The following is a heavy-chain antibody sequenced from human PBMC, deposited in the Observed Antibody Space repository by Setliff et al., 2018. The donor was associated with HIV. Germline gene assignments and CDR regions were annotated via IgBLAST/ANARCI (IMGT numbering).Heavy chain of an antibody. CDR1: GGSFTGYY. CDR2: INHSGNT. V-gene: IGHV4-34*01. Sequence: SETLSLICAVSGGSFTGYYWSWIRQTPGKGLEWIAEINHSGNTNYNPSLKSRVTISVDTSKNQFSLKLSSVTAADTAVYYCARVALAGIAAHPFYFDYWGQGALVTVSS. CDR3: ARVALAGIAAHPFYFDY. D-gene: IGHD6-6*01. J-gene: IGHJ4*02.